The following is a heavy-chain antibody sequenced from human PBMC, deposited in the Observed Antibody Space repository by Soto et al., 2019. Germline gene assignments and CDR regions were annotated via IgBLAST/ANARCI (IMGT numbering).Heavy chain of an antibody. D-gene: IGHD6-6*01. V-gene: IGHV3-66*01. Sequence: PGGSLRLSCAASGFTVSSNYMSWVRQAPGKGLEWVSVIYSGGSTYYADSVKGRFTISRDNSKNTLYLQMNSLRAADTAVYYCARDGEARGLDYWGQGTLVTVSS. CDR2: IYSGGST. CDR1: GFTVSSNY. CDR3: ARDGEARGLDY. J-gene: IGHJ4*02.